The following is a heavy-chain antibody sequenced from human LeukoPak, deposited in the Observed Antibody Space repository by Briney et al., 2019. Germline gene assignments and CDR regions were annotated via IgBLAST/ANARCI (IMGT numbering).Heavy chain of an antibody. J-gene: IGHJ4*02. V-gene: IGHV3-21*06. CDR2: INGGGNT. Sequence: TGGSLRLSCAASGFTFSGYAMNWVRQAPGKGLEWVSSINGGGNTFYADSVKGRFAISRDNAKNSLYLQMNGLRAEDTAVYYCARDPAEADCWGQGTLVTVSS. CDR1: GFTFSGYA. CDR3: ARDPAEADC.